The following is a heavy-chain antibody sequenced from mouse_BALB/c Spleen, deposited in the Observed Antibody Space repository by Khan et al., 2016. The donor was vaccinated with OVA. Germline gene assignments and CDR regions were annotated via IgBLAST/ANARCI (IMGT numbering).Heavy chain of an antibody. Sequence: QVQLQQPGAELVKAGASVKMSCKASGYTFTSYWMHWVKQRLGQGIEWFAENNPTNGRTYYNEKFKSKATLTVDKSASTAYMLLGCPTFEDAEVYYCARIKKRVATHLDYWGQGTTLTVSS. CDR1: GYTFTSYW. D-gene: IGHD1-1*01. CDR3: ARIKKRVATHLDY. CDR2: NNPTNGRT. V-gene: IGHV1S81*02. J-gene: IGHJ2*01.